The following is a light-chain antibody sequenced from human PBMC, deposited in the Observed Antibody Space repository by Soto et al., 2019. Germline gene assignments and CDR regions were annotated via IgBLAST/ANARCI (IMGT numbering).Light chain of an antibody. Sequence: DIQMTQDPSSLSASVGDRVTITCLESQSISNYLTWYQQKPGKAPKLLIYAASSMQSGVPARFSGSGSGTDFTLTSSSLQPEDFATYYGQQSYSTPFTFGPGTKVDI. CDR2: AAS. CDR1: QSISNY. J-gene: IGKJ3*01. CDR3: QQSYSTPFT. V-gene: IGKV1-39*01.